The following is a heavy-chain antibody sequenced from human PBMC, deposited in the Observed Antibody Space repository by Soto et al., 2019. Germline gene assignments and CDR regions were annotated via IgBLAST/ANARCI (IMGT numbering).Heavy chain of an antibody. CDR1: GYTLTELS. J-gene: IGHJ4*02. V-gene: IGHV1-24*01. CDR3: ATRNYDFWSGYWTSFDY. CDR2: FDPEDGET. D-gene: IGHD3-3*01. Sequence: ASVKVSCKVSGYTLTELSMHWVRQAPGKGLEWMGGFDPEDGETIYAQKFQGRVTMTEDTSTDTAYMELSSLRSEDTAVYYCATRNYDFWSGYWTSFDYWGQGTLVTVSS.